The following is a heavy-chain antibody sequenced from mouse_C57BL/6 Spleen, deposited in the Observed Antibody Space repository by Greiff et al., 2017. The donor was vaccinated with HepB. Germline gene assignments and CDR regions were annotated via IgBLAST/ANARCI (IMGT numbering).Heavy chain of an antibody. V-gene: IGHV1-55*01. CDR2: IYPGSGST. CDR1: GYTFTSYW. Sequence: QVQLKQPGAELVKPGASVKMSCKASGYTFTSYWITWVKQRPGQGLEWIGDIYPGSGSTNYNEKFKSKATLTVDTSSSTAYMQLSSLTSEDSAVYYCARKDDGYPTAMDYWGQGTSVTVSS. D-gene: IGHD2-3*01. CDR3: ARKDDGYPTAMDY. J-gene: IGHJ4*01.